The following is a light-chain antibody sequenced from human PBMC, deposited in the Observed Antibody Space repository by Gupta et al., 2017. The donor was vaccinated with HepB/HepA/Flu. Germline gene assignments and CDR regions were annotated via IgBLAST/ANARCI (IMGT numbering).Light chain of an antibody. Sequence: QSALTQPASVSGSPRQSIAISCTGTSSDIGSYNFVSWYQQHPGEVPKLMIYEVNKRPSGVSNRFSGSKSGNTASLTISGLQAEDEADYYCSSYAGSSPSLDVFGTGTKVTVL. CDR2: EVN. CDR3: SSYAGSSPSLDV. CDR1: SSDIGSYNF. J-gene: IGLJ1*01. V-gene: IGLV2-23*02.